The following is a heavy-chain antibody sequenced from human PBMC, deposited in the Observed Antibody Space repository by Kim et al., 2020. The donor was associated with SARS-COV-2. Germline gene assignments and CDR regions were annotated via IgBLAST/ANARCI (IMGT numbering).Heavy chain of an antibody. CDR3: ATPASSNSLYYFAF. Sequence: GESLKISCKGAGYSFFNHWIGWVRQMPGKGLEWMGIIYPGDSDTRYSPSFQGQVTISADKSITTAYLQWSSLKASDTATYYCATPASSNSLYYFAFWGQGTLVTVSS. J-gene: IGHJ4*02. CDR2: IYPGDSDT. CDR1: GYSFFNHW. V-gene: IGHV5-51*01. D-gene: IGHD4-4*01.